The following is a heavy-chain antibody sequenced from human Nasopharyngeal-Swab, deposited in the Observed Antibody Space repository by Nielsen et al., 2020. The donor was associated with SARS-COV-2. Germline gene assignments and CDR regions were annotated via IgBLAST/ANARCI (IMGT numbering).Heavy chain of an antibody. D-gene: IGHD5-12*01. V-gene: IGHV3-21*01. CDR2: ISSSSSYI. J-gene: IGHJ6*02. CDR1: GFTFSSYS. Sequence: WGSLRLSCAASGFTFSSYSMNWVRQAPGKGLEWVSSISSSSSYIYYADPVKGRFTISSDNAKNSLYLQMNSLSAEDTAVYYCASLGATEPTSYYYYGMDVWGQGTTVTVSS. CDR3: ASLGATEPTSYYYYGMDV.